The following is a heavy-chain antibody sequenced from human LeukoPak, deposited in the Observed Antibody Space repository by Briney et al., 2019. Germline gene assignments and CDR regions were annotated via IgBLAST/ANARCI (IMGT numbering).Heavy chain of an antibody. CDR1: GYTFTGYY. CDR3: ARVGYYESSGYYEY. V-gene: IGHV1-2*06. Sequence: ASVKVSCKASGYTFTGYYMHWVRQAPGQGLEWMGRINPNSGGTNYAQKFQGRVTMTRDTSISTVYMELSRLRSDDTAVYYCARVGYYESSGYYEYWGQGTLVTVSS. CDR2: INPNSGGT. D-gene: IGHD3-22*01. J-gene: IGHJ4*02.